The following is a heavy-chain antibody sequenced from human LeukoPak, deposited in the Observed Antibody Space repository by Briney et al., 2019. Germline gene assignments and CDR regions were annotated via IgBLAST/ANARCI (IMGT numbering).Heavy chain of an antibody. J-gene: IGHJ4*02. Sequence: SVKVSCKASGGTFSSYAISWVRQAPGQGLEWMGRIIPILGIANYAQKFQGRVTITADKSTSTAYMELSSLRSEDTAVYYCARSDTAMVTMGDYWGQGTLVTVSS. CDR2: IIPILGIA. CDR3: ARSDTAMVTMGDY. D-gene: IGHD5-18*01. V-gene: IGHV1-69*04. CDR1: GGTFSSYA.